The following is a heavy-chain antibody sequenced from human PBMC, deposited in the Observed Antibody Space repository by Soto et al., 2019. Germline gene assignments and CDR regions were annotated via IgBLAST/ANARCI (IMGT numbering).Heavy chain of an antibody. CDR2: IYYSGST. V-gene: IGHV4-59*07. D-gene: IGHD5-18*01. CDR3: ARSHVDTAMVFLYYYGMDV. J-gene: IGHJ6*02. Sequence: DTLSLTCTVSGSSISSYNWSLIRQPPGKGLELIGYIYYSGSTNYNPSLKSRVTISVDTSKNQFSLKLSSVTAADTAVYYCARSHVDTAMVFLYYYGMDVWGQGTTVTVSS. CDR1: GSSISSYN.